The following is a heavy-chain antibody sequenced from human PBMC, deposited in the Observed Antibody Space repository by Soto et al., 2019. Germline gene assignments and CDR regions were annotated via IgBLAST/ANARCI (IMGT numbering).Heavy chain of an antibody. CDR3: ATDKLSGYSYHDAFDI. CDR1: GYTLTELS. D-gene: IGHD5-18*01. J-gene: IGHJ3*02. V-gene: IGHV1-24*01. Sequence: ASVKVSCKVSGYTLTELSMHWVRQAPGKGLEWMGGFDPEDGETIYAQKFQGRVTMTEDTSTDTAYMELSSLRSEDTAVYYCATDKLSGYSYHDAFDIWGQGTMVTVSS. CDR2: FDPEDGET.